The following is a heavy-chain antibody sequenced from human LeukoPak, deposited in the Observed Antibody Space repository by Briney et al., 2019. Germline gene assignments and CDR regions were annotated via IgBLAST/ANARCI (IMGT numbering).Heavy chain of an antibody. J-gene: IGHJ4*02. Sequence: PGGSLRLSCAASGFIFSTYSINWVRQAPGKGLEWVSHISSSSSSIYYADSVKGRFSISRDNAKNSLYLQMNSLRDEDTAVYYCARDRPRVWPGGPIGNDYWGQGTLVTVSS. CDR1: GFIFSTYS. V-gene: IGHV3-48*02. CDR2: ISSSSSSI. D-gene: IGHD1-1*01. CDR3: ARDRPRVWPGGPIGNDY.